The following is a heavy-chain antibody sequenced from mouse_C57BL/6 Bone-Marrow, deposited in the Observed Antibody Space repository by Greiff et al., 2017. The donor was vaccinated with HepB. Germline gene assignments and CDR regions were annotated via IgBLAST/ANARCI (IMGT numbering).Heavy chain of an antibody. V-gene: IGHV1-59*01. J-gene: IGHJ4*01. CDR2: IDPSDSYT. CDR1: GYTFTSYW. D-gene: IGHD2-1*01. Sequence: QVQLQQPGAELVRPGTSVKLSCKASGYTFTSYWMHWVKQRPGQGLEWIGVIDPSDSYTNYNQKFKGKATLTVDTSSSTAYMQLSSLTSEDSAVYSCARPPLYRNLGMDYWGQGTSVTVSS. CDR3: ARPPLYRNLGMDY.